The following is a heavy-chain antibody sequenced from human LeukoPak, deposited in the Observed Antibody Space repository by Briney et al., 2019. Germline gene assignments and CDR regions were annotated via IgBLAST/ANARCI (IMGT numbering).Heavy chain of an antibody. CDR3: ARYCGGDCYGLDV. J-gene: IGHJ6*02. CDR2: ISGSGGST. CDR1: GFTFSSYA. V-gene: IGHV3-23*01. Sequence: GGSLRLSCAASGFTFSSYAMSWVRQAPGKGLEWVSAISGSGGSTYYADSVKGRFTISRDNSKNTLYLQMNSLRAEDTALYYCARYCGGDCYGLDVWGQGTTVTVSS. D-gene: IGHD2-21*01.